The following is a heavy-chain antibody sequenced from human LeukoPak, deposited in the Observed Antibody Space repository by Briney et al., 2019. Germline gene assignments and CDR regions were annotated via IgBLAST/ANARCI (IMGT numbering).Heavy chain of an antibody. Sequence: VKLSCKASGFTFTNFPMQWVRQARGQRLEWIGWIVVGSGNTNYAQKFQERVTITRDMSTSTAYMELSSLRSEDTAVYYCAADRGSDDAFDIWGQGTVVTVSS. CDR2: IVVGSGNT. V-gene: IGHV1-58*02. J-gene: IGHJ3*02. D-gene: IGHD6-25*01. CDR1: GFTFTNFP. CDR3: AADRGSDDAFDI.